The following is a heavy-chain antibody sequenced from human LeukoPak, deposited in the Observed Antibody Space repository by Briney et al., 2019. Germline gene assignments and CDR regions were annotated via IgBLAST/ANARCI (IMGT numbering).Heavy chain of an antibody. CDR1: GFTFSSYW. CDR2: INSDGSST. Sequence: GGSLRLSCAASGFTFSSYWMHWVRHAPGKGLVWVSRINSDGSSTSYADSVRGRFTMSRDNAKNTLYLQMNTLRVEDTAVYYCARGVYGSGSYYPFLYWGQGTLVTVSS. CDR3: ARGVYGSGSYYPFLY. J-gene: IGHJ4*02. D-gene: IGHD3-10*01. V-gene: IGHV3-74*01.